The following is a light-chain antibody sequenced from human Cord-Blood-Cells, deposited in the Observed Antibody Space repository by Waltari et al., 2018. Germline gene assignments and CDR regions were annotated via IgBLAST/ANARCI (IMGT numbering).Light chain of an antibody. Sequence: DIQMTQSPSSLSASVGDRVTITCQACQDISNYLNWYQQKPGKAPKLLIYDASNLETGVPSRFSGSGSGTDFTFTISSLQPEDIATYYCQQYDNLQLTFGGGTKVEIK. CDR1: QDISNY. J-gene: IGKJ4*01. CDR3: QQYDNLQLT. CDR2: DAS. V-gene: IGKV1-33*01.